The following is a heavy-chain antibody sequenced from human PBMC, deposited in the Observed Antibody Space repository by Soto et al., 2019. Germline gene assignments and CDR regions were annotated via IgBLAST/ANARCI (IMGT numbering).Heavy chain of an antibody. D-gene: IGHD2-15*01. V-gene: IGHV3-33*01. Sequence: GGSLRLSCAASGFTFSSYGMHWVRQAPGKGLEWVAVIWYDGSNKYYADSVKGRFTISRDNSKNTLYLQMNSLRAEDTAVYYCARDFFKGVAATPNAFDIWGQGTMVTVSS. CDR2: IWYDGSNK. J-gene: IGHJ3*02. CDR1: GFTFSSYG. CDR3: ARDFFKGVAATPNAFDI.